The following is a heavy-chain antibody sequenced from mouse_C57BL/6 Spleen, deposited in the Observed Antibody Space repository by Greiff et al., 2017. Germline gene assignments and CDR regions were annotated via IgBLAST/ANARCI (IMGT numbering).Heavy chain of an antibody. CDR3: ARGEEGMTMGDDCWFAY. Sequence: QVQLQQPGAELVKPGASVKLSCKASGYTFTSYWMHWVKQRPGQGLEWIGMIHPKSGSTNYNEKFKGKATLTVDKSSSTAYMQLSSLTSEDTAVYYGARGEEGMTMGDDCWFAYWGQGTLVTVSA. V-gene: IGHV1-64*01. CDR1: GYTFTSYW. J-gene: IGHJ3*01. D-gene: IGHD2-4*01. CDR2: IHPKSGST.